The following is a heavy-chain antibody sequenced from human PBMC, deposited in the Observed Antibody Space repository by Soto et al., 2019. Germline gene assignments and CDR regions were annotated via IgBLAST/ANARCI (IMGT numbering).Heavy chain of an antibody. V-gene: IGHV3-53*01. J-gene: IGHJ3*02. CDR2: IYRGGGT. CDR3: ARGDDGETFDI. CDR1: GLSVTANY. Sequence: EVQLVESGGGLIQPGGSLRLICGASGLSVTANYMTWVRQAPGRGLEWLSIIYRGGGTYYADSLKGRAIISRDGSRNMVFLQINGRKAEDGGVYYGARGDDGETFDIGGRGRAVNVFS.